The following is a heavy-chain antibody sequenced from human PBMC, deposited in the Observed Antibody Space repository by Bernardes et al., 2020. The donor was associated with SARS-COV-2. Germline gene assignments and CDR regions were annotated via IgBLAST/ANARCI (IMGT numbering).Heavy chain of an antibody. CDR3: AREAYCGGDCYQIYWYFDL. Sequence: SETLSLTCTVSGVSISSGGYYWSWIRPHPGQGLDWIGYIYYSGSTYYNPSLKSRVTISVDTSKNQFSLKLSAVTAADTAVYYCAREAYCGGDCYQIYWYFDLWGRGTLVTVSS. V-gene: IGHV4-31*03. D-gene: IGHD2-21*02. CDR1: GVSISSGGYY. CDR2: IYYSGST. J-gene: IGHJ2*01.